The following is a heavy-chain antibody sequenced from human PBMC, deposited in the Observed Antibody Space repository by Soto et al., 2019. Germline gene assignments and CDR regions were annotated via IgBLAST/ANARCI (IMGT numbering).Heavy chain of an antibody. Sequence: PSETLSLTCTVSSGSISPYYWSWVRQVPGKGLDWIGHIHSSGRTNYNPSLESRVTISLDTSKNQFSLNLNSVTAADTAVYYCAREGLVCSGDICQDQDAFEIWGQGTIVTVSS. V-gene: IGHV4-4*08. CDR3: AREGLVCSGDICQDQDAFEI. D-gene: IGHD2-15*01. CDR1: SGSISPYY. J-gene: IGHJ3*02. CDR2: IHSSGRT.